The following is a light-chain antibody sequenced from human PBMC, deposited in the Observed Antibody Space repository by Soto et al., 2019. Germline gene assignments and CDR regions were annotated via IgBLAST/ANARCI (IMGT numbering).Light chain of an antibody. Sequence: EIGRTHSPATLSLSPGERAALSCRATRGISSELAWSHQKPGQPPRLLISGASTRATGVPARFTGSGSGSDFTLTISGLQSEDFAVYYCQQGHNWPLTFGQGTRLEI. CDR3: QQGHNWPLT. J-gene: IGKJ2*01. CDR2: GAS. CDR1: RGISSE. V-gene: IGKV3-15*01.